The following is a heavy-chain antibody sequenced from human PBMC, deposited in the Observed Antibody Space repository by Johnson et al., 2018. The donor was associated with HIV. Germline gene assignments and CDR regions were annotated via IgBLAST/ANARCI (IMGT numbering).Heavy chain of an antibody. CDR3: AKGPQGIATPDAFDI. J-gene: IGHJ3*02. CDR1: GFTFSTHG. CDR2: IGYDGSNK. Sequence: QVQLVESGGGVVQPGGSLRLSCAASGFTFSTHGMNWVRQAPGRGLEWVAFIGYDGSNKYYADSVKGRFTISRDNSKNTLYLQMNSLRAEDTAVYYCAKGPQGIATPDAFDIWGQGTMVTVSS. D-gene: IGHD2-21*01. V-gene: IGHV3-30*02.